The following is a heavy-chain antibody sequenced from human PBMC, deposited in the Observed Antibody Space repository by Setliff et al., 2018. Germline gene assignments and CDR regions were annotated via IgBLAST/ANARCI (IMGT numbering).Heavy chain of an antibody. V-gene: IGHV1-2*02. Sequence: APVKVSCKASGYTFTGYYMHWVRQAPGQGLECMGWIHAGNGDTKYSQKFQGRVTITRDTSISTAYMDLSRLRSDDTAVYYCARVRLGLPMVDYWGQGTLVTVSS. CDR1: GYTFTGYY. CDR2: IHAGNGDT. D-gene: IGHD5-18*01. CDR3: ARVRLGLPMVDY. J-gene: IGHJ4*02.